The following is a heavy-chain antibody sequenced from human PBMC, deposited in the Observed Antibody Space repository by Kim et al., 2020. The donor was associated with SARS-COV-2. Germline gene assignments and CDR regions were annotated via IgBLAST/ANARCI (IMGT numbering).Heavy chain of an antibody. D-gene: IGHD3-3*01. J-gene: IGHJ6*02. V-gene: IGHV3-74*01. Sequence: GGSLRLSCAASGFTFSSYWMHWVRQAPGKGLVWVSRINSDGSSTSYADSVKGRFTISRDNAKNTLYLQMNSLRAEDTAVYYCAREYQYYDFWSGYKYYGMDVWGQGTTVTVSS. CDR2: INSDGSST. CDR1: GFTFSSYW. CDR3: AREYQYYDFWSGYKYYGMDV.